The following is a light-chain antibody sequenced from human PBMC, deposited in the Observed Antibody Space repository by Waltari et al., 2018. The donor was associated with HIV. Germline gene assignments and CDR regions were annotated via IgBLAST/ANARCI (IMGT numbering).Light chain of an antibody. CDR2: ANT. Sequence: QSVLTQPPSVSGAPGQRVTISCTGRSSNPGAGFDVLWYQQRPGTAPKLLIYANTNRRSGVPDRFSGSKSGTLASLAITGLQAEDEADYYCQSYDSTLSGSIFGGGTKLAVL. CDR3: QSYDSTLSGSI. J-gene: IGLJ2*01. V-gene: IGLV1-40*01. CDR1: SSNPGAGFD.